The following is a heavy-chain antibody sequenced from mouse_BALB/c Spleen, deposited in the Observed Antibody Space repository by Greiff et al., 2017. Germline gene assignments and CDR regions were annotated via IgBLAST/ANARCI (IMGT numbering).Heavy chain of an antibody. CDR3: APIYYDYAWFAY. CDR1: GFNIKDTY. V-gene: IGHV14-3*02. CDR2: IDPANGNT. Sequence: EVQLQQSGAELVKPGASVKLSCTASGFNIKDTYMHWVKQRPEQGLEWIGRIDPANGNTKYDPKFQGKATITADTSSNTAYLQLSSLTSEDTAVYYCAPIYYDYAWFAYWGQGTLVTVSA. D-gene: IGHD2-4*01. J-gene: IGHJ3*01.